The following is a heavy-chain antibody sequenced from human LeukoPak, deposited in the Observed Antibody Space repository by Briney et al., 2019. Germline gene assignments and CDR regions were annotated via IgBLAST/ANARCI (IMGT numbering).Heavy chain of an antibody. Sequence: SETLSLTCAVYGGSFSGYYWSWIRQPPGKGLEWIGEINHSGSTNYNPSLKSRVTISVDTSKNQFSLKLSSVTAADTAVYYCARRVGATYYFDYWGQGTLVTVSS. CDR2: INHSGST. J-gene: IGHJ4*02. D-gene: IGHD1-26*01. CDR1: GGSFSGYY. V-gene: IGHV4-34*01. CDR3: ARRVGATYYFDY.